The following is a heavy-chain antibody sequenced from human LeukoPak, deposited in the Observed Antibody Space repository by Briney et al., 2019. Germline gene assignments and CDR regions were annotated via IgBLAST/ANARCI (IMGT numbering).Heavy chain of an antibody. CDR3: ARDPVAVAGRYYYYYGMDV. CDR1: GYTFTSYA. D-gene: IGHD6-19*01. V-gene: IGHV1-3*01. Sequence: GASVKVSCKASGYTFTSYAMHWVRQAPGQRLEWMGWINAGNGNTKYSQKFQGRVTITRDTSASTDYMELSSLRSEDTAVYYCARDPVAVAGRYYYYYGMDVWGKGTTVTVSS. J-gene: IGHJ6*04. CDR2: INAGNGNT.